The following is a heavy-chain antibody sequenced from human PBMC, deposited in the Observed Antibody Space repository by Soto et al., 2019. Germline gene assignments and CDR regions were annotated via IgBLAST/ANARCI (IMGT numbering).Heavy chain of an antibody. CDR3: QTRACGYFYLDY. J-gene: IGHJ4*02. CDR1: GFTFSSYA. D-gene: IGHD5-12*01. V-gene: IGHV3-23*01. CDR2: ISGNGGST. Sequence: EVQLLESGGGLVQPGGSLRLSCAASGFTFSSYAMSWVRQAPGEGLEWVSVISGNGGSTYYADSVKGRFTISRDNSKTTLSLQMNSLRAGDTADYYCQTRACGYFYLDYWGQGTRVTVSS.